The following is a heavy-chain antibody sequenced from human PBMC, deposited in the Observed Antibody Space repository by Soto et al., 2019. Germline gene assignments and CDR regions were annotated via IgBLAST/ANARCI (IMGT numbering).Heavy chain of an antibody. D-gene: IGHD4-17*01. J-gene: IGHJ3*02. CDR1: GGSTSSSSYY. CDR3: ARHDYGDTRAFDI. V-gene: IGHV4-39*01. CDR2: IYYSGST. Sequence: SETLSLTCTVSGGSTSSSSYYWGWIRQPPGKGLEWIGSIYYSGSTYYNPSLKSRVTISVDTSKNQFSLKLSSVTAADTAVYYCARHDYGDTRAFDIWGQGTMVTVSS.